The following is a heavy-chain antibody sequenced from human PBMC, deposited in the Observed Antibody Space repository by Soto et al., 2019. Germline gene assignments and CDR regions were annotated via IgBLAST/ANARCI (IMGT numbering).Heavy chain of an antibody. CDR2: IYPGGSDT. CDR3: ARVEGGWPYYYYGMDV. J-gene: IGHJ6*02. Sequence: PGESLKIACKGCAYSFNSYWIGWVRQMPGKGLEWMGIIYPGGSDTRYSPSFQGKVTISADKSISTAYLQWSSLKASDTAMSYCARVEGGWPYYYYGMDVWGQGTTVTVSS. V-gene: IGHV5-51*01. D-gene: IGHD6-19*01. CDR1: AYSFNSYW.